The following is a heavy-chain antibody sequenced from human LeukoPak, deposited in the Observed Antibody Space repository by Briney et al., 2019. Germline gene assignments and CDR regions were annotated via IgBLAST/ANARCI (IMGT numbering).Heavy chain of an antibody. CDR3: AREREYYYDSSGYLDY. J-gene: IGHJ4*02. CDR2: IWYDGSNK. D-gene: IGHD3-22*01. Sequence: PGRSLRLSCAASGFTFSSYGLQWLGQAPGKGREGVAVIWYDGSNKYYADSVKGRFTISRDNSKNTLYLQMNSLRAEDTAVYYCAREREYYYDSSGYLDYWGQGTLVTVSS. V-gene: IGHV3-33*01. CDR1: GFTFSSYG.